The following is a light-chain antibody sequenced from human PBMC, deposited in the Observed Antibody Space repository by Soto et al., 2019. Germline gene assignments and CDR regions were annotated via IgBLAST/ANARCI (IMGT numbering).Light chain of an antibody. CDR1: QSVSSTY. CDR2: GAS. Sequence: EIVLTQSPGTLSLSPGERATLSCRASQSVSSTYLAWYQQKPGQAPRLLIYGASSRATGIPDRFSGSGSGTDFTLTISRLQPEDFAEYYCQHYDSSLWTFGQGTKVEIK. J-gene: IGKJ1*01. V-gene: IGKV3-20*01. CDR3: QHYDSSLWT.